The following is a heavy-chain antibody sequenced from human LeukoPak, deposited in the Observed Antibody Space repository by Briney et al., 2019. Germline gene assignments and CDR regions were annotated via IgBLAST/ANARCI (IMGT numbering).Heavy chain of an antibody. CDR3: ARVPGDYYFDY. D-gene: IGHD4-17*01. J-gene: IGHJ4*02. Sequence: SETLSLTCTVSGGSISGSNYYWGWIRQPPGKGLEWIGVVYHSGSTNYNPSLKSRVTISVDTSKNQFSLKLSSVTAADTAVYYCARVPGDYYFDYWGQGTLVTVSS. V-gene: IGHV4-39*07. CDR1: GGSISGSNYY. CDR2: VYHSGST.